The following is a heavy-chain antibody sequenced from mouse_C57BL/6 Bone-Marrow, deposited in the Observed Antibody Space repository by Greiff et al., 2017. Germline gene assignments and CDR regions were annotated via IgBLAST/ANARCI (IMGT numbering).Heavy chain of an antibody. V-gene: IGHV1-54*01. CDR1: GYAFTNYL. CDR2: INPGSGGT. J-gene: IGHJ3*01. Sequence: VQLQQSGAELVRPGTSVKVSCKASGYAFTNYLIEWVKQRPGQGLEWIGVINPGSGGTNYNEKFKGKATLTADKSSSTAYMQLSSLTSEDTAVYYCTFLRGWFAYWGQGTLVTVSA. D-gene: IGHD1-1*01. CDR3: TFLRGWFAY.